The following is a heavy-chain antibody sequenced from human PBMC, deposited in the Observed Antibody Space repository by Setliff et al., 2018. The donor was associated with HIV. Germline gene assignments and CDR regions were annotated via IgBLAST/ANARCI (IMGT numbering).Heavy chain of an antibody. V-gene: IGHV3-15*01. CDR3: STDLPSSGFFPDY. CDR1: GFTFDNAW. Sequence: PGGSLRLSCTVSGFTFDNAWMAWVRQAPGKGLEWVARIKNRANGGTTHYAAPVNGRFTISRDDSKNTLYLQMNSLKTEDTAVYYCSTDLPSSGFFPDYWGQGTLVTVSS. D-gene: IGHD6-19*01. J-gene: IGHJ4*02. CDR2: IKNRANGGTT.